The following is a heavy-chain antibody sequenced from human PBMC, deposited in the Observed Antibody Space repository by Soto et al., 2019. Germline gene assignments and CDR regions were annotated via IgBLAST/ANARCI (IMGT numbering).Heavy chain of an antibody. J-gene: IGHJ6*03. V-gene: IGHV4-34*01. Sequence: QVQLQQWGAGLLKPSETLSLTCAVSGGSFSGSYWSWIRQPPGKGLEWIGEINHSGSTNYNPSLKSRFTLLVDTSKNQFSLILTSVTAADTAVYYCARRYCSSGRCYSTPSRYYYLDVWGKGSTVTVSS. CDR3: ARRYCSSGRCYSTPSRYYYLDV. D-gene: IGHD2-15*01. CDR1: GGSFSGSY. CDR2: INHSGST.